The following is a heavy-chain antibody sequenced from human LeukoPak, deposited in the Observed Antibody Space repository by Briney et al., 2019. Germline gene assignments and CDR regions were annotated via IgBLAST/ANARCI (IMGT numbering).Heavy chain of an antibody. CDR1: VPTFTSYA. CDR3: AGFFYDTSGDAFDI. D-gene: IGHD3-22*01. Sequence: VASVKVSCKASVPTFTSYAINWVRQAPGQGLEWMGGFIPIYGSPTYAQNFQGRVTYTTDEPTYTAYMELTNLKSDDTAVYFCAGFFYDTSGDAFDIWGQGTMATVSS. V-gene: IGHV1-69*05. CDR2: FIPIYGSP. J-gene: IGHJ3*02.